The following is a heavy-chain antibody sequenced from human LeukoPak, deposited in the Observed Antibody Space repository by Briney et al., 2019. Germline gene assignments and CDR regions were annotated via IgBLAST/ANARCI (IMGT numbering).Heavy chain of an antibody. D-gene: IGHD3-10*01. Sequence: GGSLRLSCAASGFTFSSNGMSWVRQAPGKGLEWVSSISSGSTYIYYADSVKGRFTISRDNAKNSLYLQMNSLRAEDTAVYYCVRDRTGFGELNYFDYWGQGTLVTVSS. J-gene: IGHJ4*02. CDR3: VRDRTGFGELNYFDY. V-gene: IGHV3-21*01. CDR2: ISSGSTYI. CDR1: GFTFSSNG.